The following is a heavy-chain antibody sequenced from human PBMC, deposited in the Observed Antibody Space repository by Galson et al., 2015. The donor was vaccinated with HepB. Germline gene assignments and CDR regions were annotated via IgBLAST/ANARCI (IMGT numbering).Heavy chain of an antibody. J-gene: IGHJ4*02. D-gene: IGHD3-22*01. CDR3: ASEYYYDSSGYYNY. V-gene: IGHV3-48*01. CDR2: ISSSSSTI. Sequence: SLRLSCAASGFTFSSYSMNWVRQAPGKGLEWVSYISSSSSTIYYADSVKGRFTISRDNAKNSLYLQMNSLRAEDTAVYYCASEYYYDSSGYYNYWGQGTLVTVSS. CDR1: GFTFSSYS.